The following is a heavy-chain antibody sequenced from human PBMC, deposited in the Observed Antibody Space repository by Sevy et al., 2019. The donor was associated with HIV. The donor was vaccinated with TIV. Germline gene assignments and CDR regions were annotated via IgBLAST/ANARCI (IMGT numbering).Heavy chain of an antibody. CDR1: GGTFSSYA. CDR2: IIPIFGTA. CDR3: ARDTERRFDY. Sequence: ASVKVSCKASGGTFSSYAISWVRQAPGQGLEWMGGIIPIFGTANNAQKFQGRVTITADESTSTAYMELSSLRSEDTAVSYCARDTERRFDYWGQGTLVTVSS. V-gene: IGHV1-69*13. D-gene: IGHD1-1*01. J-gene: IGHJ4*02.